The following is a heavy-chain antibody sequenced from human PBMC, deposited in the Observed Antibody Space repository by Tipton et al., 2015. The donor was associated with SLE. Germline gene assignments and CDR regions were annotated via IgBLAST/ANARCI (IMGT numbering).Heavy chain of an antibody. V-gene: IGHV4-59*01. D-gene: IGHD4-23*01. CDR2: IYYSGNT. CDR1: GGSISSYY. J-gene: IGHJ5*02. CDR3: ERTFPYVGFDP. Sequence: LRLTCTVAGGSISSYYWSWIRQPPGKGLEWIGYIYYSGNTNYNPSLKSRVTISVDTSKNQFSLKLSSVTAADTAVYYCERTFPYVGFDPFGHGTLVTVSS.